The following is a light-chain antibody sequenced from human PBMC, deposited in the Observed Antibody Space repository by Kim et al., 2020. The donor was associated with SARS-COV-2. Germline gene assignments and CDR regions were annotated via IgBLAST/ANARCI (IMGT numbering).Light chain of an antibody. Sequence: EIVMTQSPATLSVSPGERATLSCRASQSVSTNLAWYQQTPGQAPRLLIYAASTRATGIPARFSGSGSGTEFTLTISSLQSEDFAVYYCQQYNIWPPWTFGQGTKVDIK. J-gene: IGKJ1*01. CDR3: QQYNIWPPWT. CDR2: AAS. CDR1: QSVSTN. V-gene: IGKV3-15*01.